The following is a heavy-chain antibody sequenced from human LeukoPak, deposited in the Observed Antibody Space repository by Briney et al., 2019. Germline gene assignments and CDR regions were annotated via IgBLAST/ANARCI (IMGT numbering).Heavy chain of an antibody. D-gene: IGHD6-19*01. CDR1: GGSFSGYY. V-gene: IGHV4-34*01. Sequence: SETLSLTCAVYGGSFSGYYWSWIRQPPGKGLEWIGEINHSGSTNYNPSLKSRVTISVDTSKNQFSLKLSSVTAADTAVYYCARGGGVYWLVRSYWDYWGQGTLVTVSS. J-gene: IGHJ4*02. CDR3: ARGGGVYWLVRSYWDY. CDR2: INHSGST.